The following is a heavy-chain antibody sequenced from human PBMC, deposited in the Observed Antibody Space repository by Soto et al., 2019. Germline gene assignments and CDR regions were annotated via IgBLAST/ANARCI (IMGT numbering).Heavy chain of an antibody. CDR1: GYTFAIYG. D-gene: IGHD3-3*01. V-gene: IGHV1-18*01. J-gene: IGHJ3*02. Sequence: ASVKVSCKASGYTFAIYGISWVRQAPGQGLEWMGWISVYNGNTNYAHNLQGRVTMTRNTSISTAYMELSSLRSEDTAVYYCASPARNYDFWSGYSFDIWGQGTMVTVSS. CDR3: ASPARNYDFWSGYSFDI. CDR2: ISVYNGNT.